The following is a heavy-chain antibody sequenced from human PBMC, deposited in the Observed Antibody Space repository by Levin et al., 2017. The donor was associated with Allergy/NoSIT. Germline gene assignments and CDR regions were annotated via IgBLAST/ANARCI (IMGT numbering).Heavy chain of an antibody. CDR1: GGSFSGYY. V-gene: IGHV4-34*01. CDR2: INHSGST. J-gene: IGHJ4*02. Sequence: SETLSLTCAVYGGSFSGYYWSWIRQPPGKGLEWIGEINHSGSTNYNPSLKSRVTISVDTSKNQFSLKLSSVTAADTAVYYCARGDTPPGRYDYVWGSYRGRPYFDYWGQGTLVTVSS. D-gene: IGHD3-16*02. CDR3: ARGDTPPGRYDYVWGSYRGRPYFDY.